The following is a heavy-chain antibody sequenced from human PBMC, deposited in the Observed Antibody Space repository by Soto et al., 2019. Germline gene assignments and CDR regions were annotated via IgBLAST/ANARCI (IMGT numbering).Heavy chain of an antibody. V-gene: IGHV3-23*01. D-gene: IGHD3-10*01. CDR2: ISVSGGIT. CDR1: GFTFSSYA. Sequence: WGSLTLSCGASGFTFSSYAMSWVRQAPGKGLEWVSAISVSGGITYCADSVKGRFTISIDNSKNTLYLQMNSLRAEDTAVYYCAKFTGYYYGSGSYYIEYWGHGNMVHVSP. J-gene: IGHJ4*01. CDR3: AKFTGYYYGSGSYYIEY.